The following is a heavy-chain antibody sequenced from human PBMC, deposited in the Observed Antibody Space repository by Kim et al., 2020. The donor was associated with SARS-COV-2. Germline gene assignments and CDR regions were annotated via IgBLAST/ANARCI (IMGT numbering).Heavy chain of an antibody. J-gene: IGHJ3*02. V-gene: IGHV1-2*06. CDR1: GYTFTGYY. Sequence: ASVTVSCKASGYTFTGYYMHWVRQAPGQGLEWMGRINPNSGGTNYAQKFQGRVTMTRDTSISTAYMELSRLRSDDTAVYYCARDYGDGYSGAFDIWGQGTMVTVSS. D-gene: IGHD5-18*01. CDR3: ARDYGDGYSGAFDI. CDR2: INPNSGGT.